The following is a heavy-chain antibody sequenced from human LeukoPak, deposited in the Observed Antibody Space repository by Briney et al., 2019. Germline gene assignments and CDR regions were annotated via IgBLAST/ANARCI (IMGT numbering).Heavy chain of an antibody. D-gene: IGHD6-13*01. CDR2: IYHSGST. CDR1: GGSISTYY. V-gene: IGHV4-59*01. J-gene: IGHJ4*02. Sequence: SETLSLTCTASGGSISTYYWTWIRQPPGKGLEWIGYIYHSGSTNYNPSLKSRVAISVDSSKKQFSLKLSSVTAADTAVYYCARTGSWYYYFDYWGQGTLVTVSS. CDR3: ARTGSWYYYFDY.